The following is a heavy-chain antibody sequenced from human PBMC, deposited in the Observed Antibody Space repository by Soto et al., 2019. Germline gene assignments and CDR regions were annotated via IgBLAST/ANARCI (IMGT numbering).Heavy chain of an antibody. J-gene: IGHJ6*02. CDR2: IHYSGST. CDR1: GGSISSYY. CDR3: ASRGYSYGFSLGMDV. D-gene: IGHD5-18*01. V-gene: IGHV4-59*06. Sequence: SETLSLTCTVSGGSISSYYWSWIRQPPGKGLEWIGYIHYSGSTYYNPSLKSRVTISVDTSKNQFSLRLSSVTAADTAVYYCASRGYSYGFSLGMDVWGQGTTVTVSS.